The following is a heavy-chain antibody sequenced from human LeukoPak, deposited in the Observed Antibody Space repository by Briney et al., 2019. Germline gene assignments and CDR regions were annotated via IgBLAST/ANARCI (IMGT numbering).Heavy chain of an antibody. CDR1: GFTVSSNY. J-gene: IGHJ6*03. Sequence: PGGSLRLSCAASGFTVSSNYLSWVRKAPGKGLEWVSVIYSGGSTYYADSVKGRFTISRDNSKNTLYLQMNSLRAEDTAVYYCARGRYGDDYYYMDVWGKGTTVTISS. V-gene: IGHV3-53*01. CDR3: ARGRYGDDYYYMDV. CDR2: IYSGGST. D-gene: IGHD4-17*01.